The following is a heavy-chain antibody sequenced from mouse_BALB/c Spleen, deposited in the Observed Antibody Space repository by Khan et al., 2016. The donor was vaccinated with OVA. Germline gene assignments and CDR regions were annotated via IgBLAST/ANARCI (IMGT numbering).Heavy chain of an antibody. Sequence: QVQLKQSGPGLVAPSQSLSITCTVSGFSLTSYGVSWVRQPPGKGLEWLGVIWGDGGTTYHSALISRLSISKENSKSHVFLKLNSLQTDETATYDCAKTPPDYYSMDYWGQGTSVTVSS. V-gene: IGHV2-3*01. CDR3: AKTPPDYYSMDY. CDR2: IWGDGGT. J-gene: IGHJ4*01. CDR1: GFSLTSYG.